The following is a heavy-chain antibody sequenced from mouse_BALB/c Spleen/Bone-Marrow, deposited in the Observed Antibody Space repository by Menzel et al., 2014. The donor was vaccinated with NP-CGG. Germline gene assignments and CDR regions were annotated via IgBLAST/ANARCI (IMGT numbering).Heavy chain of an antibody. J-gene: IGHJ3*01. Sequence: QVQLKEFGAELVKPGAPVKLSCKASGYTFTSYWMNWVKQRPGRGLEWIGRIDPSDSETHYNQKFKDKATLTVDKSSSTAYIQLSSLTSEDSAVYYCARSGGNYVSFAYWGQGTLVTVSA. V-gene: IGHV1-69*02. CDR1: GYTFTSYW. CDR2: IDPSDSET. CDR3: ARSGGNYVSFAY. D-gene: IGHD2-1*01.